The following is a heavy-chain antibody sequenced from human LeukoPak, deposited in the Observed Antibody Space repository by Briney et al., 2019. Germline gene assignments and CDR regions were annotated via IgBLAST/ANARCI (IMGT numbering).Heavy chain of an antibody. CDR1: GGSFSGYY. Sequence: SETLSLTCAAYGGSFSGYYWGWIRQPPGKGLEWIGNIYSSGSTYYNASLQSRVTISIDTSKNQFSLRLNSVTAADTAMYYCAKSGGFGLIDYWGQGTRVTVSS. V-gene: IGHV4-34*01. CDR2: IYSSGST. D-gene: IGHD1-26*01. CDR3: AKSGGFGLIDY. J-gene: IGHJ4*02.